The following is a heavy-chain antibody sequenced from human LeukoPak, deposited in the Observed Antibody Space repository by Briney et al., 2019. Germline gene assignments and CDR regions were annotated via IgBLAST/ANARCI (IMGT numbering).Heavy chain of an antibody. CDR1: IDSFSNYH. CDR2: VNESGGT. D-gene: IGHD1-26*01. Sequence: PSETLSLTCAVYIDSFSNYHWNWIRQTPAKGMEWIGEVNESGGTNISPSLRSRVILSVDTSKNQFSLKLSSVTAADTAVYYCASLRERSYYARGFDYWGQGTLVTVSS. J-gene: IGHJ4*02. V-gene: IGHV4-34*01. CDR3: ASLRERSYYARGFDY.